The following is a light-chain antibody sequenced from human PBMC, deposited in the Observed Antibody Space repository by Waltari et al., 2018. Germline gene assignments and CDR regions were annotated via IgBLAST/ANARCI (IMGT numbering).Light chain of an antibody. CDR2: DAS. CDR3: QQRSNWPSA. CDR1: QSVSSY. J-gene: IGKJ4*01. V-gene: IGKV3-11*01. Sequence: EIVLTQSPATLSLSPGERATPPCRASQSVSSYLAWYQQKPGQAPRLLIYDASNRATGIPARFSGSGSGTDFTLTISSLEPEDFAVYYCQQRSNWPSAFGGGTKVEIK.